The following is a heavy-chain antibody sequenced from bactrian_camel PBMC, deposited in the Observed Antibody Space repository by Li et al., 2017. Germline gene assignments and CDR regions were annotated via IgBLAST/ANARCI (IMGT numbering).Heavy chain of an antibody. Sequence: VQLVESGGGSVQTGGSLRLSCVVSGHSRGSNCVGWYRLPPGRAPAEREGIAAIRRSGGETWYAGSVKGRFTISRDNAKNTLDLQMDHLEPEDTGMYYCAANLASAAYCFSSGRIAWGQGTQVTV. V-gene: IGHV3S55*01. CDR3: AANLASAAYCFSSGRIA. J-gene: IGHJ6*01. CDR2: IRRSGGET. D-gene: IGHD3*01. CDR1: GHSRGSNC.